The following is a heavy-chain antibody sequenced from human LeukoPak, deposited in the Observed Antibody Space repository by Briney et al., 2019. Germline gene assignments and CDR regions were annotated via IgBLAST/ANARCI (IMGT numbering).Heavy chain of an antibody. V-gene: IGHV5-51*01. CDR1: GYSFTTYW. J-gene: IGHJ4*02. Sequence: GESLRISCKGSGYSFTTYWIGWVRQMPGKGLEWMGIIYPGASDTRYSPSFQGQVTISADKSISTAYLQWSSLKASDTAMYYCARHRYCSGGSCYGIDYWGQGTLVTVPS. CDR3: ARHRYCSGGSCYGIDY. D-gene: IGHD2-15*01. CDR2: IYPGASDT.